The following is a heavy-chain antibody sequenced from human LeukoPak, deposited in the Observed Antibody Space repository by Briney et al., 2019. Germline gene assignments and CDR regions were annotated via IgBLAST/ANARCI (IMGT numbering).Heavy chain of an antibody. V-gene: IGHV1-69*05. D-gene: IGHD6-6*01. J-gene: IGHJ6*03. CDR3: ARNQGSKATRKTKHHQHYMGV. Sequence: SVKVSCKASGGTFSSYAISWVRQAPGQGLEWMGGIIPIFGTANYAQKFQGRVTITTDESTSTAYMELSSLRSEDTAVYYCARNQGSKATRKTKHHQHYMGVWGKGTTVTVSS. CDR1: GGTFSSYA. CDR2: IIPIFGTA.